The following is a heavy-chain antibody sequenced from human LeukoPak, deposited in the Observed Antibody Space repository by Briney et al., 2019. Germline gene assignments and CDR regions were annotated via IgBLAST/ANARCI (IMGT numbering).Heavy chain of an antibody. Sequence: ETLSLTCAVYGGXFSAYYWSWIRQPPGKGLEWIGEINHSGSTNYNPSLKSRVTISIDTSKNQFSLEMSSVTAADTAVYYCARGRGARSSRWYNWFDPWGQGTLVTVSS. CDR2: INHSGST. CDR1: GGXFSAYY. J-gene: IGHJ5*02. V-gene: IGHV4-34*01. CDR3: ARGRGARSSRWYNWFDP. D-gene: IGHD6-13*01.